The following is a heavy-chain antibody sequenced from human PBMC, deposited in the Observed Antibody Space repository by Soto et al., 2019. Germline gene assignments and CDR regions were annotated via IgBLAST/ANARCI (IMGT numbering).Heavy chain of an antibody. J-gene: IGHJ3*02. CDR1: GFTFSSYA. CDR2: ISGSGGST. V-gene: IGHV3-23*01. D-gene: IGHD3-9*01. CDR3: AKDTPHYELVTVPAGGAFDI. Sequence: EAQLLESGGGLVQPGGSLRLSCAASGFTFSSYAMSWVRQAPGKGLEWVSAISGSGGSTYYADSVKGRFTISRHNSKNTLYLQLNSLSSEDTAVYSCAKDTPHYELVTVPAGGAFDIWGQGTMVTVSS.